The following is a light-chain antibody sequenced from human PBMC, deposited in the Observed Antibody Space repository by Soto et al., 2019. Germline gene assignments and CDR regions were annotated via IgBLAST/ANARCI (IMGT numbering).Light chain of an antibody. CDR1: QSVSSY. V-gene: IGKV3-11*01. CDR3: QQRSNWSYT. J-gene: IGKJ2*01. Sequence: EIVLTQSPATLSLSPGERATLSCRASQSVSSYLAWYQQKPGQAPRLLIYDASNRATGIPARFSGSGSGTDFTLTISSLEPEAFAVYYCQQRSNWSYTFCQGTKLAIK. CDR2: DAS.